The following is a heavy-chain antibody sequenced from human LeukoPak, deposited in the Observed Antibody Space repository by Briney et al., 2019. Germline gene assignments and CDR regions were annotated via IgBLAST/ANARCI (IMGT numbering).Heavy chain of an antibody. CDR2: IYYSGFT. J-gene: IGHJ5*02. Sequence: SETLSLTCTVSGGPISSGSYYWSWIQQPPGKGLEWIGYIYYSGFTYYNPSLKSRVTVSVDTSKNQFSLKLSSVTAADTAVYYCARSYGSGSSNWFDPWGQGTLVTVSS. CDR3: ARSYGSGSSNWFDP. D-gene: IGHD3-10*01. CDR1: GGPISSGSYY. V-gene: IGHV4-61*01.